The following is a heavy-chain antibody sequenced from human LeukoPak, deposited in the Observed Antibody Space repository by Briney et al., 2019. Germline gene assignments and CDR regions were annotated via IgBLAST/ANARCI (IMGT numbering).Heavy chain of an antibody. D-gene: IGHD5-24*01. Sequence: PGRSLRLSCAASGFTFDDYAMHWVRQAPGKDLEWVSGISWNSGSIGYADSVKGRFTISRDNAKNSLYLQMNSLRAEDTALYYCAKEGDGYPYYFDYWGQGTLVTVSS. CDR2: ISWNSGSI. V-gene: IGHV3-9*01. J-gene: IGHJ4*02. CDR3: AKEGDGYPYYFDY. CDR1: GFTFDDYA.